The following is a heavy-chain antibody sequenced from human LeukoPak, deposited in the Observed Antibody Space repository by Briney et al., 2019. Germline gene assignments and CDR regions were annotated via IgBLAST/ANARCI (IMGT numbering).Heavy chain of an antibody. J-gene: IGHJ5*02. D-gene: IGHD3-10*01. CDR3: ARGGHFSGSYEGWFDP. V-gene: IGHV4-34*01. Sequence: SETLSLTCAVYGGSFSGFYWSWIRQPPGKGLEWIGEINHSGSTKYNPSLKSRVTISVDTSENQFSLKLSSVTAADTAVYYCARGGHFSGSYEGWFDPWSQGSLVSVSS. CDR1: GGSFSGFY. CDR2: INHSGST.